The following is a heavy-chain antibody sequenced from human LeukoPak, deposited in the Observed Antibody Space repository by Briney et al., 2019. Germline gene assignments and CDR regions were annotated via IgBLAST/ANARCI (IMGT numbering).Heavy chain of an antibody. J-gene: IGHJ3*02. CDR3: ARAKWTLEAFDI. Sequence: GGSLRLSCAASGFTFDDNGMSWVRQAPGKGLEWVSGINWNGGSTGYADSVKGRFTISRDNAKNSLYLQMNSLRAEDTALYYCARAKWTLEAFDIWGQGTMVTVSS. V-gene: IGHV3-20*04. D-gene: IGHD1-26*01. CDR2: INWNGGST. CDR1: GFTFDDNG.